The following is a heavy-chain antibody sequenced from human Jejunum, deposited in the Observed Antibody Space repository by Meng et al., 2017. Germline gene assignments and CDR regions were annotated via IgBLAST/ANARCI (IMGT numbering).Heavy chain of an antibody. Sequence: QVQPVQAGAEGKKPGASVKVSCKASGYTFTTYFIHWVRQAPGQRLEWMGWVNTDNGNTKYSQKFQDRVTITRDTSASTVYMDLRSLTSEDTAVYYCAVPPCSGGWCYFDYWGQGALVTVSS. CDR2: VNTDNGNT. CDR3: AVPPCSGGWCYFDY. D-gene: IGHD6-19*01. V-gene: IGHV1-3*04. J-gene: IGHJ4*02. CDR1: GYTFTTYF.